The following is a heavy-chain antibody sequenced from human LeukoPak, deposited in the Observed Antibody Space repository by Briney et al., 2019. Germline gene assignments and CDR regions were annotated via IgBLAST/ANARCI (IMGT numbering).Heavy chain of an antibody. CDR2: IRYDGSNK. CDR3: ARDQLLQMASYSFNI. J-gene: IGHJ3*02. Sequence: PGGSLRLSCAASGFTFSSYGMHWVRQAPGKGLEWVAFIRYDGSNKYYADSVKGRFTISRDNSKNTLYLQMNSLRDEDTAVYYCARDQLLQMASYSFNIWGQGTMVTVSS. V-gene: IGHV3-30*02. D-gene: IGHD5-24*01. CDR1: GFTFSSYG.